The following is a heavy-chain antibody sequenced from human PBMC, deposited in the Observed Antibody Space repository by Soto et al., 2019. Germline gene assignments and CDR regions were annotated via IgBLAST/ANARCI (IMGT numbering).Heavy chain of an antibody. CDR2: ISYSGRT. Sequence: QVQLQESGPGLVKPSQTLSLTCTVSGGSISSGNYYWSWIRQPPGKGLEWIGFISYSGRTYYSTSLKSRVTISVDTSKSRFSLNLSFVTAADTAVYYCATMGTPATGLYFFGYWGQGSLVTVSS. J-gene: IGHJ4*02. D-gene: IGHD2-15*01. CDR1: GGSISSGNYY. CDR3: ATMGTPATGLYFFGY. V-gene: IGHV4-30-4*01.